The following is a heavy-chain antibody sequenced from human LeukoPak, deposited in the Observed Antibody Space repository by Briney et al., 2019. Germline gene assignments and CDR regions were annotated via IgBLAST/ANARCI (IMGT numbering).Heavy chain of an antibody. V-gene: IGHV4-31*03. Sequence: SETLSLTCTVSGGSISSGGYYWSWIRQHPGKGLEWIGYIYYSGSTYYNPSLKSRVTISVDTSKNQFSLKLSSVTAADTAVYYCARGSGYYGSGSYGGLSFDYWGQGTLVTVSS. CDR1: GGSISSGGYY. CDR2: IYYSGST. CDR3: ARGSGYYGSGSYGGLSFDY. J-gene: IGHJ4*02. D-gene: IGHD3-10*01.